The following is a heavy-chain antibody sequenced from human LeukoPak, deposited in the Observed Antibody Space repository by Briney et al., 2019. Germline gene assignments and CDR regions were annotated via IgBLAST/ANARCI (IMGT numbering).Heavy chain of an antibody. Sequence: ASVKVSCKASGYTFTGYYMHWVRQAPGQGLEWMGWINPNSGGTNYAQKFQGRVTMTRDTSISTAYMELSRLRSDDTAVYYCAKGQSMVRGVITDDAFDIWGQGTMVTVSS. J-gene: IGHJ3*02. V-gene: IGHV1-2*02. D-gene: IGHD3-10*01. CDR2: INPNSGGT. CDR1: GYTFTGYY. CDR3: AKGQSMVRGVITDDAFDI.